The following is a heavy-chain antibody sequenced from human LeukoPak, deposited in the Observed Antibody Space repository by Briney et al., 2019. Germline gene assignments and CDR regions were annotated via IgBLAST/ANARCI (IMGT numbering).Heavy chain of an antibody. J-gene: IGHJ4*02. CDR2: MNPNSGNT. CDR3: ARAEASRSSGKILGY. CDR1: GYTFTSHD. D-gene: IGHD1-26*01. Sequence: ASVKVSCKASGYTFTSHDINWVRQATGQGPEWMGWMNPNSGNTGYAEKFQGRVTMTRNTSISTAYMELSSLTSEDTAVYYCARAEASRSSGKILGYWGQGTLVTVSS. V-gene: IGHV1-8*01.